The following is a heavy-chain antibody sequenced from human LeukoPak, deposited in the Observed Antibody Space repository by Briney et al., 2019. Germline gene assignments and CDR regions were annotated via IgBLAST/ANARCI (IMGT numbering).Heavy chain of an antibody. CDR3: AKFEGLAAAGSPNWFDP. CDR2: ISGSGGST. V-gene: IGHV3-23*01. CDR1: GFTFSSYA. J-gene: IGHJ5*02. D-gene: IGHD6-13*01. Sequence: PGGSLRLSCAASGFTFSSYAMSWVRQAPGKRLEWVTAISGSGGSTYYADSVKGRFTISRDNSKNTLYLQMNSLRAEDTAVYYCAKFEGLAAAGSPNWFDPWGQGTLVTVSS.